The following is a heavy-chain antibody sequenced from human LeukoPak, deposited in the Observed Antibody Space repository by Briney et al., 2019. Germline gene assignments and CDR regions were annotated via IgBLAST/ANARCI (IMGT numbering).Heavy chain of an antibody. Sequence: GGSLRLSCAASRFSFISYGMHWVRQAPGKGLEWVGVISDDGRRKDYADSVKGRFTISRDNSKDTLYLQMNSLRAEDTAVYYCAKRPSDYGDYVSYFDYWGQGTLVTVSS. CDR2: ISDDGRRK. CDR1: RFSFISYG. J-gene: IGHJ4*02. D-gene: IGHD4-17*01. V-gene: IGHV3-30*18. CDR3: AKRPSDYGDYVSYFDY.